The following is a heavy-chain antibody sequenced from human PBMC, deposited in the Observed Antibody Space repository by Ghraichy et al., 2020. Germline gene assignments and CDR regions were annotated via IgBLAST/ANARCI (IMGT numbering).Heavy chain of an antibody. D-gene: IGHD2-2*01. V-gene: IGHV3-73*01. J-gene: IGHJ2*01. Sequence: GGSLRLSCATSGFTATSGLTFSGSAMHWVRQASGKGLEWVGRIRSKVHSYATEYAASAKGRFTISRDDSKNTAYLQMNSLEADDTAVYYCTARYCTSPVCYAGADWSFDLWGRGTLVTVSS. CDR2: IRSKVHSYAT. CDR3: TARYCTSPVCYAGADWSFDL. CDR1: GFTATSGLTFSGSA.